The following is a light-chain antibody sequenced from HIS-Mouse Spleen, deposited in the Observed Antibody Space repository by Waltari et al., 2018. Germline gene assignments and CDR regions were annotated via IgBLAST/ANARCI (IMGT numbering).Light chain of an antibody. Sequence: QSALTQPASVSGSPGQSITISCTGTSSDVGSYNLVSWYQQHPGKAPKLMIYAGSNRPSGVSDRFSGSKSGKTASLTISGLQAEDEADYYCCSYAGSSTFVVFGGGTKLTVL. CDR1: SSDVGSYNL. J-gene: IGLJ2*01. CDR3: CSYAGSSTFVV. V-gene: IGLV2-23*01. CDR2: AGS.